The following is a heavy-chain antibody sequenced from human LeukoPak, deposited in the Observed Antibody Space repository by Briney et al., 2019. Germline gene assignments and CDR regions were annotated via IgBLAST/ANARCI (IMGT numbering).Heavy chain of an antibody. CDR1: GYSLTGYY. Sequence: SVKVSCKASGYSLTGYYMHWVRQAPGQGLEWMGWINPNSGGTNYAQKFQGRVTMTRDTSISTAYMELSRLRSDDTAVYYCARADIPEQLALIYFDYWGQGTLVTVSS. CDR3: ARADIPEQLALIYFDY. D-gene: IGHD6-6*01. CDR2: INPNSGGT. J-gene: IGHJ4*02. V-gene: IGHV1-2*02.